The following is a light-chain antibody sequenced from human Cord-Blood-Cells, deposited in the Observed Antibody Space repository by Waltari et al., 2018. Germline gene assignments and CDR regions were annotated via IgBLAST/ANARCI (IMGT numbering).Light chain of an antibody. Sequence: QSALTQPPSASGSPGQSVTISCTGTSIDVGGYNYVSWYQQHPGKAPKLMIYEVSKRPSWGTDRFSGSKSGNTAPLTVSGLQAEDESDYYCSSYAGSNNWVFGGGTKLTVL. J-gene: IGLJ3*02. CDR2: EVS. V-gene: IGLV2-8*01. CDR3: SSYAGSNNWV. CDR1: SIDVGGYNY.